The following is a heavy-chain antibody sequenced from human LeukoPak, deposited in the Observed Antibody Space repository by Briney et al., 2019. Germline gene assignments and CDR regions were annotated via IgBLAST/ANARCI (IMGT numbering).Heavy chain of an antibody. D-gene: IGHD1-26*01. Sequence: KPGGSLRLSCAASGFTFDDYGMSWVRQAPGKGLEWVSSISSGRSYIYYADSVKGRFTISRDNAKNSLYLQMNSLRAEDTAVYYCARVAVSPTWEGHYYYYYMDVWGKGTTVTVSS. CDR2: ISSGRSYI. V-gene: IGHV3-21*01. J-gene: IGHJ6*03. CDR3: ARVAVSPTWEGHYYYYYMDV. CDR1: GFTFDDYG.